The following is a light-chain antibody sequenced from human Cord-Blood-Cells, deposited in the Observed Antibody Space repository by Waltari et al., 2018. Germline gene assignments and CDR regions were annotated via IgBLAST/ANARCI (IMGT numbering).Light chain of an antibody. Sequence: EIVLTQSPGTLSLSPGDRATLSCRASQRVSSSYLAWYQQKPGQAPRLLIYGASSRATGIPDRFSGSGSGTDFTLTISRLEPEDFAVYYCQQYGSSPVAFGQGTKVEIK. J-gene: IGKJ1*01. V-gene: IGKV3-20*01. CDR1: QRVSSSY. CDR3: QQYGSSPVA. CDR2: GAS.